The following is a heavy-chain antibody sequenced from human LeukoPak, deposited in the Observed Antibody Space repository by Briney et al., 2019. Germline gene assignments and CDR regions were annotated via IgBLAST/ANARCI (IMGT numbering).Heavy chain of an antibody. V-gene: IGHV1-46*02. D-gene: IGHD2-15*01. CDR3: AIGYCRGGSCDDEPGDAFDI. CDR2: IYPSGGST. J-gene: IGHJ3*02. Sequence: ASVKVSCKASGYTFNGYYMHWVRQAPGQGLEWMGIIYPSGGSTTYAQKFQGRVTMTRDMSTSTVYMELSSLRSEGTAVYYCAIGYCRGGSCDDEPGDAFDIWGQGTMVAVSS. CDR1: GYTFNGYY.